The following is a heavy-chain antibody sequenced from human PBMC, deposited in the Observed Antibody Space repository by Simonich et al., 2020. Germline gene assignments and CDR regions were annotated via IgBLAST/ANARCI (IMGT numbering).Heavy chain of an antibody. CDR3: ARDLLTGDYSIRYFDL. V-gene: IGHV1-2*06. D-gene: IGHD7-27*01. J-gene: IGHJ2*01. CDR1: GYTFTGYY. CDR2: IHPNSGGT. Sequence: QVQLVQSGAEVKKPGASVKVSCKASGYTFTGYYMHWVRQAPGQGLEWMGRIHPNSGGTNYAQKFQGRGTMTRDTSISTAYMELSRLRSDDTAVYYCARDLLTGDYSIRYFDLWGRGTLVTVSS.